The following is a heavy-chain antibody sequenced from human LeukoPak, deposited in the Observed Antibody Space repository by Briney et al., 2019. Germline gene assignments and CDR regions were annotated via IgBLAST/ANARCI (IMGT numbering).Heavy chain of an antibody. Sequence: SQTLSLTCTVSGGSISSGGYYWSWIRQPPGKGLEWIGYIYHSGSTYYNPSLKSRVTISVDRSKNQFSLKLSSVTAADTAVYYCARGSRSGYYYVYYWGQGTLVTVSS. CDR2: IYHSGST. CDR3: ARGSRSGYYYVYY. CDR1: GGSISSGGYY. V-gene: IGHV4-30-2*01. D-gene: IGHD3-22*01. J-gene: IGHJ4*02.